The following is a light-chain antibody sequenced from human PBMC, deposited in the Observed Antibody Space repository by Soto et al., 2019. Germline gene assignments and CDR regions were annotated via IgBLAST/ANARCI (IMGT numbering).Light chain of an antibody. CDR2: EVT. CDR1: SSDVGYYNY. CDR3: SSYAGNYNVI. Sequence: QSALTQPPSASGSPGQSVTISCTGTSSDVGYYNYVSWYQQHPGKAPKLMIYEVTKRPSGVPDRFSGSKSGNTASLTVSGLQAEDEADYYCSSYAGNYNVIFGGGTKLTVL. V-gene: IGLV2-8*01. J-gene: IGLJ2*01.